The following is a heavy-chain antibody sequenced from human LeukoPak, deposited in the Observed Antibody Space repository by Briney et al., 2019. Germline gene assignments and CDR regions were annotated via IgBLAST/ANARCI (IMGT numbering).Heavy chain of an antibody. CDR2: IKQDGSTK. D-gene: IGHD3-16*01. CDR3: ANDLRLGGRGPES. CDR1: GFTFSDYW. J-gene: IGHJ4*02. V-gene: IGHV3-7*05. Sequence: GGSLRLSCAASGFTFSDYWMSWVRQAPGKGLEWVANIKQDGSTKYYVGSVLGRFTISRDNAKNSLYLQMNSLRAEDTAVYFCANDLRLGGRGPESWGQGTLVTVSS.